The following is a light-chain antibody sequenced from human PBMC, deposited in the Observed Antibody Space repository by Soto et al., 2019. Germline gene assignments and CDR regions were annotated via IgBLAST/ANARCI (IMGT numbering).Light chain of an antibody. CDR1: QSISSS. CDR3: QQYDHWPPAT. V-gene: IGKV3-15*01. CDR2: DVS. Sequence: EIVMPQYPATLSMSPGERVTLSCRASQSISSSLAWYQQKRGQAPRLLMYDVSTRATGVPARFSGSGSGTEFTLTISSLQSEDFALYYCQQYDHWPPATFGQGTKVDIK. J-gene: IGKJ1*01.